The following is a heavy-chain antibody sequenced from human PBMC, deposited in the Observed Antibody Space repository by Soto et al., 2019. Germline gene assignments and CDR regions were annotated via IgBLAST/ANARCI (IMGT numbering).Heavy chain of an antibody. Sequence: GGSLRLSCAASGFTFSSYGMHWVRQAPGKGLEWVAVISYDGSNKYYADYVKGRFTISRDNSKNTLYLQMNSLRAEDTAVYYCAKDNEGSTSTFDYWGQGTLVTVSS. CDR1: GFTFSSYG. J-gene: IGHJ4*02. CDR3: AKDNEGSTSTFDY. D-gene: IGHD2-2*01. V-gene: IGHV3-30*18. CDR2: ISYDGSNK.